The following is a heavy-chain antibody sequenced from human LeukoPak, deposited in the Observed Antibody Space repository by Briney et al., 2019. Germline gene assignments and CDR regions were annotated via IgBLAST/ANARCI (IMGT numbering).Heavy chain of an antibody. CDR2: IVVGSGNT. D-gene: IGHD3-10*01. V-gene: IGHV1-58*02. CDR1: GFTFTSSA. Sequence: SVKVSCKASGFTFTSSAMQWVRQARGQRLEWIGWIVVGSGNTNYAQKFQERVTITRDMSTSTAYMELSSLRSEDTAVYYCAKDARIGFGELSPHFDYWGQGTLVTVSS. CDR3: AKDARIGFGELSPHFDY. J-gene: IGHJ4*02.